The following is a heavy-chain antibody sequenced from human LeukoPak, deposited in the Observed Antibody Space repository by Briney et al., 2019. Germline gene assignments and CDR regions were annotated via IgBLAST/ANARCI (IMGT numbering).Heavy chain of an antibody. D-gene: IGHD3-10*01. J-gene: IGHJ4*02. CDR1: GFTFDDYA. CDR3: AKVDGRMVRGVITN. CDR2: ISWNSGSI. Sequence: GRSLRLSCAASGFTFDDYAMHWVRQAPGKGLEWFSGISWNSGSIGYADSVKGRFTISRDNAKNSLYLQMNSLRAEDTALYYCAKVDGRMVRGVITNWGQGTLVTVSS. V-gene: IGHV3-9*01.